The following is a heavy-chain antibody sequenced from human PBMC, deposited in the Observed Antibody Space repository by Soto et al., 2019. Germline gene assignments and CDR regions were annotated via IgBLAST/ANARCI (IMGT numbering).Heavy chain of an antibody. CDR2: IYYSGST. D-gene: IGHD3-22*01. V-gene: IGHV4-39*01. Sequence: SETLSLTCTVSGGSISSSSYYWGWIRQPPGKGLEWIGSIYYSGSTYYNPSLKSRVTVSIDTSKSQFSLKLSSVTAADTALYYCARRDYYVSGAYFSSWGQGTLVTVSS. J-gene: IGHJ4*02. CDR1: GGSISSSSYY. CDR3: ARRDYYVSGAYFSS.